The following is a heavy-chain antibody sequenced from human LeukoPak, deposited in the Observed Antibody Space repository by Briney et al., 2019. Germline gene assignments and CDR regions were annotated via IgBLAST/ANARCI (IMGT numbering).Heavy chain of an antibody. CDR3: ARDYGGSSPFDY. V-gene: IGHV3-48*03. J-gene: IGHJ4*02. CDR1: GFTFSSYE. D-gene: IGHD4-23*01. CDR2: ISSSDSTI. Sequence: GSLGLSCAASGFTFSSYEMHWVRQAPGKGLEWVSYISSSDSTIYYADSVKGRFTISRDNAKNSLYLQMNSLRAEDTAVYYCARDYGGSSPFDYWGQGTLVTVSS.